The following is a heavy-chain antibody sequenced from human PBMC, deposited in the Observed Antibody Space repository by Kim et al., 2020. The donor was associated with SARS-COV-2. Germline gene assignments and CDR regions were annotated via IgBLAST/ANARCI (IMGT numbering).Heavy chain of an antibody. V-gene: IGHV3-74*01. J-gene: IGHJ4*02. Sequence: GGSLRLSCAASGFTFSNHWMHWVRLGPGKGLVWVARINSDGSTTTYADSVKGRFTISRDNAKNTLYLQMNSLRAEDTGVYYCARRGCYGDYDNIDYWGQGTLVTVSS. D-gene: IGHD4-17*01. CDR3: ARRGCYGDYDNIDY. CDR2: INSDGSTT. CDR1: GFTFSNHW.